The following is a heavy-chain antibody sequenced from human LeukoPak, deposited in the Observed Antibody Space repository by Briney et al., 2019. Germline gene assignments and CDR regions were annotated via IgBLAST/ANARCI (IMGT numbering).Heavy chain of an antibody. V-gene: IGHV3-7*01. CDR1: GFTFSSYW. Sequence: PGGSLRLSCAASGFTFSSYWMSWVRQAPGKGPEWVANIKQDGSEKYYVDSVKGRFTISRDNAKNSLYLQMNSLRAEDTAVYYCARGDSPKQLPYYYYYYGMDVWGQGTTVTVSS. CDR3: ARGDSPKQLPYYYYYYGMDV. J-gene: IGHJ6*02. D-gene: IGHD5-24*01. CDR2: IKQDGSEK.